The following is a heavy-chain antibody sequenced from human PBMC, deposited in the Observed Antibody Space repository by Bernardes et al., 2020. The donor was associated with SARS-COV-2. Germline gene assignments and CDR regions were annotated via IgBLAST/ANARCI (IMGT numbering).Heavy chain of an antibody. V-gene: IGHV1-8*01. CDR2: MNPNSGNT. J-gene: IGHJ4*02. CDR3: ATRGIFESEGPVAY. CDR1: GYTFTSYD. D-gene: IGHD2-15*01. Sequence: ASVKVSCKASGYTFTSYDINWVRQATGQGLEWMGWMNPNSGNTGYAQKFQGRVTMTRNTSISTAYMELSSLRSEDTAVYYCATRGIFESEGPVAYWGQGTLVTVSS.